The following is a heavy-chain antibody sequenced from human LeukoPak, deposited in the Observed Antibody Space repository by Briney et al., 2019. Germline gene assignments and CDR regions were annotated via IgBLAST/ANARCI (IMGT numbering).Heavy chain of an antibody. Sequence: SETLSLTCAVYGGSFSGYYWSWIRQPPGKGLEWIGEINHSGSTNYNPSLKSRVTISVDTSKNQFSLKLSSVTAADTAVYYCARGGYCSSTSCHVGYYYYYGMDVWGQGTTVTVSS. V-gene: IGHV4-34*01. D-gene: IGHD2-2*01. CDR1: GGSFSGYY. J-gene: IGHJ6*02. CDR3: ARGGYCSSTSCHVGYYYYYGMDV. CDR2: INHSGST.